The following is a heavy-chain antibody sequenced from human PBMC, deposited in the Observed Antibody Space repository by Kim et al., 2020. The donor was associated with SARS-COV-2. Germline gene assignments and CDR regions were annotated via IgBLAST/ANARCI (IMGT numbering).Heavy chain of an antibody. D-gene: IGHD2-15*01. CDR2: IYHSGST. CDR1: GGSISSSNW. Sequence: SETLSLTCAVSGGSISSSNWWCWVRQPPGKGLEWIGEIYHSGSTNYNPSLKSRVTISADKSKNQFSLKLSSVTAADTAVYYCARDCSGGSCYSLGNYYYLGIDVWGRGTTVALCS. J-gene: IGHJ6*02. CDR3: ARDCSGGSCYSLGNYYYLGIDV. V-gene: IGHV4-4*02.